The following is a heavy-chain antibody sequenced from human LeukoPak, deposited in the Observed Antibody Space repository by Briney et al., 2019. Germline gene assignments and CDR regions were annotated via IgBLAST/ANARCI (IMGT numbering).Heavy chain of an antibody. J-gene: IGHJ4*02. CDR3: AREGVMTTVTLDY. D-gene: IGHD4-11*01. CDR1: GFTFSDYY. V-gene: IGHV3-11*04. Sequence: PGGSLRLSCAASGFTFSDYYMSWIRQAPGKGLEWVSYISSSGTTIYYADSVKGRFTISRDNAKNSLFLQMNSLRAEDTAVYYCAREGVMTTVTLDYWGQGTLVTLSS. CDR2: ISSSGTTI.